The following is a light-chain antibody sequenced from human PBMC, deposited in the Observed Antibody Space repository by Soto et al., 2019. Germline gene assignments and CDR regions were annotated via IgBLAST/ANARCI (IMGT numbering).Light chain of an antibody. CDR3: SSYAGSNVL. CDR2: DVS. V-gene: IGLV2-8*01. CDR1: PSDVGGYNS. J-gene: IGLJ2*01. Sequence: QSALTQPPSASGSPGQSVTISCTGTPSDVGGYNSVSWYQQYPGKAPKLMIYDVSKRPSGVPDRFSGSKSGNTASLTVSGLQAEDEANYYCSSYAGSNVLFGGGTKLT.